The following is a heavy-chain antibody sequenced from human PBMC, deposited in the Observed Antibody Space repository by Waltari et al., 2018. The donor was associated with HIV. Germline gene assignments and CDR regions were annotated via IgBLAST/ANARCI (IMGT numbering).Heavy chain of an antibody. D-gene: IGHD6-13*01. CDR3: ARVAYSSSWTPPFDY. J-gene: IGHJ4*02. CDR2: IHPSGGYT. Sequence: QVQLVQSGAEVKKPGASVKVSCKASGYTFTSYYMHWVRQAPGQGLEWMGIIHPSGGYTSYAQKFQGRVTMTRDTSTSTVYMELSSLRSDDAAVYYCARVAYSSSWTPPFDYWGQGTLVTVSS. V-gene: IGHV1-46*01. CDR1: GYTFTSYY.